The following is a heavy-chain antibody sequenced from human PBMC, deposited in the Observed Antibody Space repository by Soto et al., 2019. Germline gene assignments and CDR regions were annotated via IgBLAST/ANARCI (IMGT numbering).Heavy chain of an antibody. Sequence: PSETLSLTCTVSGGSISSYYWSWIRQPPGKGLEWIGYIYYSGSTNYNPSLKSRVTISVDTSKNQFSPKLSSVTAADTAVYYCARDKTEWLPPHYYYYGMDVWGQGTTVTVSS. CDR3: ARDKTEWLPPHYYYYGMDV. D-gene: IGHD3-3*01. J-gene: IGHJ6*02. CDR2: IYYSGST. V-gene: IGHV4-59*01. CDR1: GGSISSYY.